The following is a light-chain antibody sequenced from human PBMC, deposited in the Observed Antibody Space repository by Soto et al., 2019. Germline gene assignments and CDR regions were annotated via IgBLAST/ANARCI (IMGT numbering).Light chain of an antibody. CDR1: QSVSSN. J-gene: IGKJ1*01. V-gene: IGKV3-15*01. Sequence: DIVMTQSPATLSVSPGERATLSCRASQSVSSNLAWYQQKPGQAPRLLIYGASTRATGIPARFSGSGSGTEFTLTISSLQSEDCVVYYCQQYNNWWTFGQGTKVEIK. CDR2: GAS. CDR3: QQYNNWWT.